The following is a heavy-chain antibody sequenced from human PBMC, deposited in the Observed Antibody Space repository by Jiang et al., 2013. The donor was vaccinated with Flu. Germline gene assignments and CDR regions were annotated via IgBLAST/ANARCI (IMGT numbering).Heavy chain of an antibody. CDR2: INAGNGNT. CDR1: GYTFTSYA. V-gene: IGHV1-3*01. D-gene: IGHD2-2*02. Sequence: SGAEVKKPGASVKVSCKASGYTFTSYAMHWVRQAPGQRLEWMGWINAGNGNTKYSQKFQGRVTITRDTSASTAYMELSSLRSEDTAVYYCARDGCSSTSCYTDYYYYMDVWGKGTTVTVSS. J-gene: IGHJ6*03. CDR3: ARDGCSSTSCYTDYYYYMDV.